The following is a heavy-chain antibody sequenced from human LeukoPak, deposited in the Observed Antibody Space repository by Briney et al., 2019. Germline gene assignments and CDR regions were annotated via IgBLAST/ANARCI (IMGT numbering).Heavy chain of an antibody. CDR3: ARGPEWLYGFYYYYYMDV. J-gene: IGHJ6*03. Sequence: SETLSLTCVVYGGSFSGYYWSWIRQPPGKGLEWIGEINHSGSTNYNPSLKSRVTISVDTSKNQFSLKLSSVTAADTAVYYCARGPEWLYGFYYYYYMDVWGKGTTVTVSS. V-gene: IGHV4-34*01. D-gene: IGHD3-3*01. CDR2: INHSGST. CDR1: GGSFSGYY.